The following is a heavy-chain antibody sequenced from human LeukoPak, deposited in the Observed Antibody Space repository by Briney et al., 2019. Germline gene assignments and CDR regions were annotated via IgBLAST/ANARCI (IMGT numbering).Heavy chain of an antibody. J-gene: IGHJ4*02. V-gene: IGHV1-2*06. D-gene: IGHD6-13*01. CDR1: GYTFTGYY. CDR3: ARFRELYSSSWTGFDY. Sequence: ASVKVSCKASGYTFTGYYMHWVRQAPGQGLEWMGRINPNSGGTNYAQKFQGRVTMTRDTSISTAYMELSSLRSEDTAVYYCARFRELYSSSWTGFDYWGQGTLVTVSS. CDR2: INPNSGGT.